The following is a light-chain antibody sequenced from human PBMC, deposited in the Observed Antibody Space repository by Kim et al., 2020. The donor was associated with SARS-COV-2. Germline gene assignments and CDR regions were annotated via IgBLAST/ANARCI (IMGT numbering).Light chain of an antibody. J-gene: IGKJ1*01. CDR2: GAS. Sequence: SPGERATLSCRASQSVRNNYLAWYQQTPGQAPRLLISGASSRATGVPHIFSGSGSGTDFLLTISRLEPEDFAVYICQPCGSSPPTFGQGTKVEIK. CDR3: QPCGSSPPT. V-gene: IGKV3-20*01. CDR1: QSVRNNY.